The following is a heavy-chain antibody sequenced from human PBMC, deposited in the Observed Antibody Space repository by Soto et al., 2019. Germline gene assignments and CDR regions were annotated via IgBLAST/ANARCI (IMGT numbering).Heavy chain of an antibody. CDR1: GGTFNTYA. Sequence: QVPLVQSGAEMKKPGSSVKVSCQSSGGTFNTYAMNWVRLAPGQGPEWMGDISPMFGAANYAPKFQGRVTITADESTGTSYMQLSSLTSEDTALYFCAREVQVHTPAFVYWGQGTLVTVSS. CDR3: AREVQVHTPAFVY. J-gene: IGHJ4*02. CDR2: ISPMFGAA. D-gene: IGHD3-10*01. V-gene: IGHV1-69*19.